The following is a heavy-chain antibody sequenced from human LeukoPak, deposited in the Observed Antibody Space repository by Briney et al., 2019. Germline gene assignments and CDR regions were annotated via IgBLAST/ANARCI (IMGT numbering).Heavy chain of an antibody. CDR3: ARRPAAGSSGYYGMDV. CDR1: GYIFTGYY. V-gene: IGHV1-46*01. Sequence: GASVKVSCKASGYIFTGYYMHWVRQAPGQGLEWMGIINPSGGSTSYAQKFQGRVTMTRDTSTSTVYMELSSLRSEDTAVYYCARRPAAGSSGYYGMDVWGQGTTVTVSS. J-gene: IGHJ6*02. CDR2: INPSGGST. D-gene: IGHD6-13*01.